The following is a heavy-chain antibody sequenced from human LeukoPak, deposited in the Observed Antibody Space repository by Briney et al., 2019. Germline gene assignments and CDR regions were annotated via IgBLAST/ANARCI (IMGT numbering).Heavy chain of an antibody. Sequence: SETLSLTCTVYNGSISPYYWSWIRQPPGKGLEWIGYIYSSGSTNYNPSLESRVTISLDTSKNQFSLKLISVTAADTAVYYCARHTYYYGSGRYYIDSWGQGNLVTVSS. V-gene: IGHV4-59*08. J-gene: IGHJ4*02. CDR2: IYSSGST. CDR3: ARHTYYYGSGRYYIDS. D-gene: IGHD3-10*01. CDR1: NGSISPYY.